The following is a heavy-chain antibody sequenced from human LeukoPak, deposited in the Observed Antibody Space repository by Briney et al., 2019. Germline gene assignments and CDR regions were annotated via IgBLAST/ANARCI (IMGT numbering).Heavy chain of an antibody. CDR2: IYTSGST. V-gene: IGHV4-61*02. J-gene: IGHJ4*02. D-gene: IGHD6-13*01. CDR3: ARDSGIAAAGSGFDY. CDR1: GGSINSGSYY. Sequence: SETLSLTCTVSGGSINSGSYYWNWIRQPAGKGLEWIGRIYTSGSTNYNPSLKSRVTISVDTSKNQFSLKLSSVTAADTAVYYCARDSGIAAAGSGFDYWGQGTLVTVSP.